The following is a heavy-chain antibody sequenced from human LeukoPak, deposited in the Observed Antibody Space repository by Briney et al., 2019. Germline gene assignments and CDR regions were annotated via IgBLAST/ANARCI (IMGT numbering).Heavy chain of an antibody. J-gene: IGHJ4*02. CDR3: ARGGDSSGYFYRIDY. CDR2: INTYNGNT. CDR1: GYTFNNYG. D-gene: IGHD3-22*01. Sequence: ASVKVSCKASGYTFNNYGIVWVRQAPGQGLEWVGWINTYNGNTNHGQKFQGRVTMTTDTCTSTAYMELRSLRFDDTAVYYCARGGDSSGYFYRIDYWGQGTLVTVSS. V-gene: IGHV1-18*01.